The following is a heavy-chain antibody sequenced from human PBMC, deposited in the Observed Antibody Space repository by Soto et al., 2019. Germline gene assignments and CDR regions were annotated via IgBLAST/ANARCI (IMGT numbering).Heavy chain of an antibody. CDR1: GGTXISYA. Sequence: SXKVSFKASGGTXISYAIRLVRQAPGQGLGWIGGIIHIFGTANYAQKFQGRVTITADKSTSTAYMELSSLRSEDTAVYYCASTAARGRLYYYYGMDVWGQGTTGTVS. CDR2: IIHIFGTA. D-gene: IGHD2-2*01. CDR3: ASTAARGRLYYYYGMDV. J-gene: IGHJ6*02. V-gene: IGHV1-69*06.